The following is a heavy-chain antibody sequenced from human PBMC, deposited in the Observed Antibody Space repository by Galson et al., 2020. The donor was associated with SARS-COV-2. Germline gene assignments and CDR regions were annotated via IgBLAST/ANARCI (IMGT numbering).Heavy chain of an antibody. J-gene: IGHJ6*03. CDR2: ISSSSSYI. D-gene: IGHD3-3*01. CDR1: GFTFSSYS. Sequence: GGSLRLSCAASGFTFSSYSMNWVRQAPGKGLEWVSSISSSSSYIYYAASVKGRFTISRDNAKNSLYLQMNSLRAEDTAVYYCARDGRVLEWLLNYYYYYMDVWGKGTTVTVSS. V-gene: IGHV3-21*01. CDR3: ARDGRVLEWLLNYYYYYMDV.